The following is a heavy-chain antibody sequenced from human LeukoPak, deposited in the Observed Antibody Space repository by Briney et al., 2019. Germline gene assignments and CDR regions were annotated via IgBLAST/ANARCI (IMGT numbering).Heavy chain of an antibody. CDR2: ICSGGST. CDR1: GFTVSSNY. CDR3: ARVQDSGYDFDY. V-gene: IGHV3-53*01. J-gene: IGHJ4*02. D-gene: IGHD5-12*01. Sequence: GGSLRLSCAASGFTVSSNYMSWVRQAPGKGLEWVSVICSGGSTYYADSVKGRFTISRDNSKNTLYLQMNSLRAEDTAVYYCARVQDSGYDFDYWGQGTLVTVSS.